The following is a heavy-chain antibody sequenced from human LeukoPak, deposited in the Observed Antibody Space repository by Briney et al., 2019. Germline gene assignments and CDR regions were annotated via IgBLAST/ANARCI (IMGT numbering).Heavy chain of an antibody. CDR2: IYYSGTT. D-gene: IGHD3-3*01. Sequence: SETLSRTCTVSGGSISSYYWSWIRQPPGKGLEWIGYIYYSGTTNSNPSLKSRVTISLDTSKNQFSLKLSSVTAADTAVYYCARRDFWSAIDYWGQGTLVTVSS. V-gene: IGHV4-59*01. CDR3: ARRDFWSAIDY. J-gene: IGHJ4*02. CDR1: GGSISSYY.